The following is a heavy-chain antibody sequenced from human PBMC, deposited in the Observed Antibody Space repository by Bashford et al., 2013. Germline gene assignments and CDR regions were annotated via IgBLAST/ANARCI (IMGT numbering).Heavy chain of an antibody. D-gene: IGHD2-15*01. CDR3: ARRYCSGVAATLFFDY. Sequence: WVRQMPGKGLEWMGIIYPGDSDTRYGPSFQGQVTISADESISTAYLQWSSLKASDTAMYYCARRYCSGVAATLFFDYWAREPWSPSPQ. CDR2: IYPGDSDT. J-gene: IGHJ4*02. V-gene: IGHV5-51*01.